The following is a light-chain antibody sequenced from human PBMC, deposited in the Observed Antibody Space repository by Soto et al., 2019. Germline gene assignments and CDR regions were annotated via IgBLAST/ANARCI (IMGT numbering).Light chain of an antibody. J-gene: IGLJ1*01. CDR1: SSDVGGGNF. V-gene: IGLV2-14*03. CDR2: DVS. CDR3: NSYTSGVTYV. Sequence: QSALTQPASVSGSPGQSITISCTGTSSDVGGGNFVSWYQQHPGKAPKLIIYDVSYRPSGVSDRFSASKSDNTASLTISGLQAEDEADYYCNSYTSGVTYVFGTGTKVTVL.